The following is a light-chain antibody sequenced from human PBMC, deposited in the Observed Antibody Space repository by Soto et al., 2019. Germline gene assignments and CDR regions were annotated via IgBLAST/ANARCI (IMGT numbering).Light chain of an antibody. CDR2: GAS. CDR3: QQYATSHLT. V-gene: IGKV3-20*01. Sequence: EIVLTHFPGTLSLSPGERATLSCRASQSVSNNYLAWYQQKPGQAPRLVIFGASNRATGIPDRFSASGSGTEFSLTISRLEPEDVAVYYCQQYATSHLTFGHGTKVEI. J-gene: IGKJ1*01. CDR1: QSVSNNY.